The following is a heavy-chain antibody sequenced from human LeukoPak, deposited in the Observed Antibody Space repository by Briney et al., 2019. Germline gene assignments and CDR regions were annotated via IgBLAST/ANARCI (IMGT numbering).Heavy chain of an antibody. CDR3: ARDWGVSARPGYMDV. Sequence: GGSLRLFCAASEFSFGSNYMTWVRQAPGKGLEWVSLIYSGGSTYYADSVKGRFTISRDNSKNTLYLQMNSLRAEDTAVYYCARDWGVSARPGYMDVWGKGATVTVSS. J-gene: IGHJ6*03. CDR2: IYSGGST. V-gene: IGHV3-66*01. CDR1: EFSFGSNY. D-gene: IGHD6-6*01.